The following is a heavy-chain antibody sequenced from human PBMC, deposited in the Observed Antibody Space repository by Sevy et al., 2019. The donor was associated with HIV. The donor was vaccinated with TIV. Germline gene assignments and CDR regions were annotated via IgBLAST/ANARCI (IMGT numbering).Heavy chain of an antibody. D-gene: IGHD2-21*02. CDR1: GFTFSSYA. CDR2: ISGSGGST. J-gene: IGHJ5*02. CDR3: AKGAMDCGGDCLLDWFDP. V-gene: IGHV3-23*01. Sequence: RGSLRLSCAASGFTFSSYAMSWVRQAPGKGLEWVSAISGSGGSTYYADSVKGRFTISRDNSKNTLYLQMNSLRAEDTAVYYCAKGAMDCGGDCLLDWFDPWGQGTLVTVSS.